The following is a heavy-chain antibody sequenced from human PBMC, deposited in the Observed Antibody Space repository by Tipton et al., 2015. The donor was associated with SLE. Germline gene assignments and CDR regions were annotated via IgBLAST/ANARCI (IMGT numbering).Heavy chain of an antibody. Sequence: LRLSCTVSGYSISSGFYWGWIRQPPGKGLEWIGNIYHSGSTFYNPSLKSRVTISVDTSKNQFSLKLSSVTAADTAVYYCARAPTYYYGPKAFDIWGQGKMVTVSS. CDR3: ARAPTYYYGPKAFDI. J-gene: IGHJ3*02. D-gene: IGHD3-10*01. CDR1: GYSISSGFY. V-gene: IGHV4-38-2*02. CDR2: IYHSGST.